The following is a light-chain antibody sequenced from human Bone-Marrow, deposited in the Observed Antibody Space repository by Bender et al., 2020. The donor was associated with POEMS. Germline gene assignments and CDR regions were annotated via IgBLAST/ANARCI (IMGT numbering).Light chain of an antibody. CDR3: GTWYRSLGAVV. V-gene: IGLV1-36*01. J-gene: IGLJ2*01. CDR1: SSNIGNSA. CDR2: YDD. Sequence: QSALTQPPSASGTPGQRVTLSCSGSSSNIGNSAVNWSQQLPAEAPKLLIYYDDLLTPGVSDRFSASNSGTSTSLDITGLHPGDEADYYCGTWYRSLGAVVFGGGTK.